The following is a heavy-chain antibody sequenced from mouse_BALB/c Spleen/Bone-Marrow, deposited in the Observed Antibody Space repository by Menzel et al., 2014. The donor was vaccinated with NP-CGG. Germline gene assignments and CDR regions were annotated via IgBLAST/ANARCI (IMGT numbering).Heavy chain of an antibody. Sequence: VQLQESGSVLVRPGASVKLSCKASGYTFTSSWMHWAKQRPGQGLEWIGEIHPNSGNTNYNEKFKGKATLTVDTSSSTAYVDLSSLTSEDSAVYYCARSGFDYWGQGTTRTVSS. CDR2: IHPNSGNT. CDR1: GYTFTSSW. J-gene: IGHJ2*01. V-gene: IGHV1S130*01. CDR3: ARSGFDY. D-gene: IGHD4-1*01.